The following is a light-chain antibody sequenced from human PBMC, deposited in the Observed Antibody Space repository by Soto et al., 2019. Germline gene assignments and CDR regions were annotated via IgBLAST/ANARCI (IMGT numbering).Light chain of an antibody. CDR3: QQYDNPPYT. CDR1: QDISNY. CDR2: DAS. Sequence: DIQMTQSPSSLSASVGDRVTITCRASQDISNYLNWYQQKPGKAPKLLIYDASNMETGVPSRFSGSGSGTDFTLTISSLQSEDIAIYYCQQYDNPPYTFGQGTKLEIK. J-gene: IGKJ2*01. V-gene: IGKV1-33*01.